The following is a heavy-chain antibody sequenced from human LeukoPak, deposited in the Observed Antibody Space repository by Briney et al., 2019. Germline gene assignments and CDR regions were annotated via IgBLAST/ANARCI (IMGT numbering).Heavy chain of an antibody. CDR1: GGSMSTYY. V-gene: IGHV4-59*01. J-gene: IGHJ4*02. CDR2: IYYTGST. D-gene: IGHD1-14*01. CDR3: AGMRITTPTVRTLDY. Sequence: SETLSLTCTVSGGSMSTYYWTWIREPPGKGLEWIGFIYYTGSTNYNPSLKSRVTISVDTSKNQFSLKLSSVTAADTAVYYCAGMRITTPTVRTLDYWGQGTLVTVSS.